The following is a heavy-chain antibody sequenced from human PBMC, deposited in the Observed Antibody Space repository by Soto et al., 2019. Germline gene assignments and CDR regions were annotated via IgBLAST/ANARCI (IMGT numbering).Heavy chain of an antibody. CDR2: IIPIFGTA. CDR3: AVTMTNYYYYGMDV. J-gene: IGHJ6*02. CDR1: GYTFTSYG. D-gene: IGHD3-22*01. V-gene: IGHV1-69*13. Sequence: ASVKVSCKASGYTFTSYGISWVRQAPGQGLEWMGGIIPIFGTADYAQKFQGRVTITAGESTSTAYMELSSLRSEDTAVYYCAVTMTNYYYYGMDVWGQGTTVTVSS.